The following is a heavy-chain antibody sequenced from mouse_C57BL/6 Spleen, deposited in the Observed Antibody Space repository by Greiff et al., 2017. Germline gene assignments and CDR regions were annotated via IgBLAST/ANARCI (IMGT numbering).Heavy chain of an antibody. J-gene: IGHJ2*01. D-gene: IGHD1-1*01. V-gene: IGHV5-17*01. CDR1: GFTFSDYG. CDR2: ISSGSSTI. CDR3: ARNHYGSSGFDY. Sequence: DVMLVESGGGLVKPGGSLKLSCAASGFTFSDYGMHWVRQAPEKGLEWVAYISSGSSTIYYADTVKGRFTISRDNAKNTLFLQMTSLRSEDTAMYYCARNHYGSSGFDYWGQGTTLTVSS.